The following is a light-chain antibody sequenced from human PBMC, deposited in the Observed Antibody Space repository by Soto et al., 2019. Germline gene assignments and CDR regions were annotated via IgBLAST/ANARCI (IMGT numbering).Light chain of an antibody. J-gene: IGKJ5*01. V-gene: IGKV1-33*01. CDR3: QQYGSLPIT. CDR2: DSL. CDR1: QDIGDS. Sequence: DIQMTQSPSSLSAPVGARVTISCQASQDIGDSLNWYQQKEGRTPKLRIYDSLHLEPGVPSRFSGSRSGTRFSLTISSMQPEDVATYFCQQYGSLPITFGQGTQL.